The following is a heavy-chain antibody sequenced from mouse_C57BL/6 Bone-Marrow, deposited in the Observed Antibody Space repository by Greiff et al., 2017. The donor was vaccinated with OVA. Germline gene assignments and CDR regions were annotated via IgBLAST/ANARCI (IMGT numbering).Heavy chain of an antibody. CDR2: IDPSDSYT. CDR3: AREGYYGSSSYYYAMDY. D-gene: IGHD1-1*01. CDR1: GYTFTSYW. J-gene: IGHJ4*01. V-gene: IGHV1-50*01. Sequence: VQLQQPGAELVKPGASVKLSCKASGYTFTSYWMQWVKQRPGQGLEWIGEIDPSDSYTNYNQKFKGKATLTVDTSSSTAYMQLSSLTSEDSAVYYCAREGYYGSSSYYYAMDYWGKGTSVTVAS.